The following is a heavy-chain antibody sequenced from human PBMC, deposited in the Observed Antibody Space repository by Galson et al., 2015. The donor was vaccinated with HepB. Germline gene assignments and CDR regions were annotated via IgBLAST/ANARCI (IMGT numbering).Heavy chain of an antibody. J-gene: IGHJ4*02. Sequence: SLRLSCAASGFTFSSYGMHWVRQAPGKGLEWVAVISYDGSNKYYADSVKGRFTISRDNSKNTLYLQMNSLRAEDTAVYYCAKDSGDSTPDGVYWGQGTLVTVSS. CDR1: GFTFSSYG. V-gene: IGHV3-30*18. CDR3: AKDSGDSTPDGVY. CDR2: ISYDGSNK. D-gene: IGHD2-21*02.